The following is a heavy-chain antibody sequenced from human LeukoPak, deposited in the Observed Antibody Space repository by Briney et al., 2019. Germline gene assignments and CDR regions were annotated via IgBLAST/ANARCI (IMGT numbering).Heavy chain of an antibody. Sequence: GGSLRLSCAASGFTVSSYGMHWVRQAPGKGLEWVAVISYDGSNKYYADSVKGRFTISRDNSKNTLYLQMNSLRAEDTAVYYCAKDLRGLSPLVYWGQGTLVTVSS. CDR2: ISYDGSNK. J-gene: IGHJ4*02. D-gene: IGHD3-16*02. CDR3: AKDLRGLSPLVY. CDR1: GFTVSSYG. V-gene: IGHV3-30*18.